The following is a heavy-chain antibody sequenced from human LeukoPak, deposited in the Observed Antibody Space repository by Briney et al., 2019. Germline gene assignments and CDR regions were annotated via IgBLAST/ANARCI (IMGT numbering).Heavy chain of an antibody. CDR1: GFTFSSYW. D-gene: IGHD6-13*01. CDR2: IKQDGSEK. J-gene: IGHJ4*02. Sequence: GGSLRLSCAASGFTFSSYWMSWVRRAPGKGLEWVANIKQDGSEKYYVDSVKGRFTISRDNAKNSLYLQMNSLRAEDTAVYYCARDLLAAAGILSDWGQGTLVTVSS. CDR3: ARDLLAAAGILSD. V-gene: IGHV3-7*01.